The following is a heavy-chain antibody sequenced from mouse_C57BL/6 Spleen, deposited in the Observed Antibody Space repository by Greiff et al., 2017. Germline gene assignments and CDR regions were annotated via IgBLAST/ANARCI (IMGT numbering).Heavy chain of an antibody. CDR1: GYSITSGYY. CDR3: TNFDY. V-gene: IGHV3-6*01. J-gene: IGHJ2*01. Sequence: EVKLQESGPGLVKPSQSLSLTCSVTGYSITSGYYWNWIRQFPGNKLEWMGYISYDGSNNYNPSLKNRISITRDTSKNQFFLNLNSVTTEDTATYYCTNFDYWGQGTTLTVSS. CDR2: ISYDGSN.